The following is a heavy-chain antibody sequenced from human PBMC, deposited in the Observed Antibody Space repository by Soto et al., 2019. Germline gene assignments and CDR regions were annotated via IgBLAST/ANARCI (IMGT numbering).Heavy chain of an antibody. J-gene: IGHJ4*02. V-gene: IGHV1-3*01. D-gene: IGHD3-3*01. CDR2: INAGNGNT. CDR3: ARVRIAAVLRFLERPFDY. Sequence: ASVKVSCKASGYTFTSYAMHWVRQAPGQRLEWMGWINAGNGNTKYSQKFQGRVTITRDTSASTAYMELSSLRSEDTAVYYCARVRIAAVLRFLERPFDYWGQGTLVTVSS. CDR1: GYTFTSYA.